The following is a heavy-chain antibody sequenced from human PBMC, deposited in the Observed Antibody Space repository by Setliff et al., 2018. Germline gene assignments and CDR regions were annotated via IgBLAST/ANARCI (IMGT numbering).Heavy chain of an antibody. J-gene: IGHJ3*02. Sequence: SETLSLTCAVSGYSISSGYYWGWIRQPPGEGLEWIGSIYHSGSTYYNPSLKSRVTISVDTSKNQFSLKLSSVTAADTAVYYCARDRVGSGWPDAFDIWGQGTMVTVSS. V-gene: IGHV4-38-2*02. D-gene: IGHD6-19*01. CDR1: GYSISSGYY. CDR2: IYHSGST. CDR3: ARDRVGSGWPDAFDI.